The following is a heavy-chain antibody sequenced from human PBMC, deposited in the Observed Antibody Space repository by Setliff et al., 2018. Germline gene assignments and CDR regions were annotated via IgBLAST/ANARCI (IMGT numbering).Heavy chain of an antibody. Sequence: PSETLSLTCTVSNGSVSTTSHYWGWVRQPPGKGLEWIGSVYYSGYTYYSPSLESRVAISVDTSKNQFSLKVNSVTAADTAVYYCARVDFTMLQGVLGRWGQGTLVTVSS. CDR2: VYYSGYT. J-gene: IGHJ1*01. V-gene: IGHV4-39*07. CDR3: ARVDFTMLQGVLGR. D-gene: IGHD3-10*01. CDR1: NGSVSTTSHY.